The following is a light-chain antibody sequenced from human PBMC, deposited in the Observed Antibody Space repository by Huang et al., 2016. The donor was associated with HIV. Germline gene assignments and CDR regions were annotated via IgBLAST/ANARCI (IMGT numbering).Light chain of an antibody. CDR3: MQALQTPLT. V-gene: IGKV2-28*01. CDR2: LGS. Sequence: DIVMTQSPLSLPVTPGEPASISCRSSESLLYSNGYNYLDWYVQKPGQSPQLLIYLGSNRASGVPDRFSGSGSGTDFTLKISRVEVEDVAIYYCMQALQTPLTFGGGTRLEIK. J-gene: IGKJ4*01. CDR1: ESLLYSNGYNY.